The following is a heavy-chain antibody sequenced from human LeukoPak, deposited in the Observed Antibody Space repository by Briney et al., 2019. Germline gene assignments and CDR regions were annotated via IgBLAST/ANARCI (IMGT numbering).Heavy chain of an antibody. J-gene: IGHJ6*03. V-gene: IGHV3-7*01. CDR3: VRLKFNLARSYYMDV. D-gene: IGHD2-21*01. CDR1: GFTFSAYW. CDR2: INQDGSDK. Sequence: GGSLRLSCVASGFTFSAYWMIWVRQAPGEGLEWVADINQDGSDKYFVDSVKGRFTISRDNAKNSLYLQMNSLRAEDTAVYYCVRLKFNLARSYYMDVRGKGTTVTVSS.